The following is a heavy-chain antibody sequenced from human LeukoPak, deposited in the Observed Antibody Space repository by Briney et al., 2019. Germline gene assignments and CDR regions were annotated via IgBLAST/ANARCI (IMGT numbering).Heavy chain of an antibody. J-gene: IGHJ4*02. CDR2: IYYSGST. Sequence: SETLSLTCTVSGGSISSSYYYWGWIRQPPGKGLEWIGTIYYSGSTYYNPSLKSRVTISVDTSKNQSSLKLSSVTAPDTAVYYCARHEDRNWYFDHWGQGTLVTVSS. CDR3: ARHEDRNWYFDH. V-gene: IGHV4-39*01. CDR1: GGSISSSYYY. D-gene: IGHD1-1*01.